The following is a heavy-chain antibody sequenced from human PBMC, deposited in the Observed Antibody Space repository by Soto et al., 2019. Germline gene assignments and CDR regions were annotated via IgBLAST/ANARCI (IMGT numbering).Heavy chain of an antibody. CDR2: ISGSGGST. CDR1: GFTFSSYA. D-gene: IGHD6-19*01. V-gene: IGHV3-23*01. Sequence: GGSLRLSCAASGFTFSSYAMSWVRQAPGKGLEWVSAISGSGGSTYYADSVKGRFTISRDNSKNTLYLQMNSLRAEDTAVYYCAKVTRVREKEQWLPEDYYYYGMDVWGQGTTVTVSS. J-gene: IGHJ6*02. CDR3: AKVTRVREKEQWLPEDYYYYGMDV.